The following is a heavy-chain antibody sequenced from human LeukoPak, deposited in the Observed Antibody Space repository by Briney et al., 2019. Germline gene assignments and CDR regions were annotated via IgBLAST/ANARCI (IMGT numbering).Heavy chain of an antibody. D-gene: IGHD1-1*01. Sequence: ASVKVSCKASGYTFTSYGISWVRQAPGQGPEWMGIINPRGGSTDYAQKFQGRVTMTSDTSTSTVYMELNSLRSEDTAVYFCARVGTEAATADYWGQGTLVTVSS. V-gene: IGHV1-46*01. CDR2: INPRGGST. CDR1: GYTFTSYG. CDR3: ARVGTEAATADY. J-gene: IGHJ4*02.